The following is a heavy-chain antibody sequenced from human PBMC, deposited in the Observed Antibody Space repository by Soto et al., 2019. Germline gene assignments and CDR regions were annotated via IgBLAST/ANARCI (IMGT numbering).Heavy chain of an antibody. CDR1: GFTFSSYW. Sequence: PWGSLRLSCAASGFTFSSYWMSWVRQAPGRGLEGVANINEDGSRKYYVDSVKGQFTISRDNAKNSLSLQMNSLRADDTAVYYWARGSGSSSSWGQGTLVTVSS. D-gene: IGHD6-6*01. V-gene: IGHV3-7*05. CDR2: INEDGSRK. J-gene: IGHJ5*02. CDR3: ARGSGSSSS.